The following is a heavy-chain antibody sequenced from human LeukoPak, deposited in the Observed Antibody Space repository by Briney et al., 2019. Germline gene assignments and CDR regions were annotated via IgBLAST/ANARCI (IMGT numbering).Heavy chain of an antibody. CDR2: IGASGADT. D-gene: IGHD3-22*01. CDR3: ATRPRDSSGYYLGAFDG. CDR1: GFTFSSYA. J-gene: IGHJ3*01. V-gene: IGHV3-23*01. Sequence: GGSLRLSCEASGFTFSSYAMAWVCQAPGKGLDWVSVIGASGADTYYSDSAKGRFTVSRDNSKDTLFLHMSSLRAEDTAVYFCATRPRDSSGYYLGAFDGWGQGTTVTVSS.